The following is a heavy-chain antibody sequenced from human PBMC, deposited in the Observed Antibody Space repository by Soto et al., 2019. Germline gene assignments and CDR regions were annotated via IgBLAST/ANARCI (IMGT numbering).Heavy chain of an antibody. J-gene: IGHJ3*02. CDR2: IIPIFGTA. D-gene: IGHD2-8*01. CDR3: ARVEYCTNGVCYGTDAFDI. Sequence: GASVKVSCKASGGTFSSYAISWVRQAPGQGLEWMGGIIPIFGTANYAQKFQGRVTITADESTSPAYMELSSLRSEDTAVYYCARVEYCTNGVCYGTDAFDIWGQGTMVTVSS. CDR1: GGTFSSYA. V-gene: IGHV1-69*13.